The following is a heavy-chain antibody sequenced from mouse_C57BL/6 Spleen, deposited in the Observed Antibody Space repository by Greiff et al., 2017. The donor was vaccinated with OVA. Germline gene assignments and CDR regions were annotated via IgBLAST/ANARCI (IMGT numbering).Heavy chain of an antibody. J-gene: IGHJ2*01. D-gene: IGHD1-1*01. Sequence: VQLQQPGAELVKPGASVKVSCKASGYTFTSYWMHWVKQRPGQGLEWIGRIHPSDSDTNYNQKFKGKATLTVDKSSSTACMQLSSLTSEDSAVYYCARITTVVDPFDYWGQGTTLTVSS. CDR1: GYTFTSYW. CDR2: IHPSDSDT. CDR3: ARITTVVDPFDY. V-gene: IGHV1-74*01.